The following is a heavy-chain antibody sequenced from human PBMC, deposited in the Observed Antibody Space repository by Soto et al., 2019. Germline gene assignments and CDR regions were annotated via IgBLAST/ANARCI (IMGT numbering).Heavy chain of an antibody. V-gene: IGHV4-31*03. J-gene: IGHJ3*02. CDR1: GGSISSGGYY. CDR2: IYYSGST. CDR3: ASLTYYDFWSGYFGPFDI. D-gene: IGHD3-3*01. Sequence: PSETLSLTCTVSGGSISSGGYYWSWIRQHPGKGLEWIGYIYYSGSTYYNPSLKSRVTISVDTSKNQFSLKLSSVTAADTAVYYCASLTYYDFWSGYFGPFDIWGQGTMVTVSS.